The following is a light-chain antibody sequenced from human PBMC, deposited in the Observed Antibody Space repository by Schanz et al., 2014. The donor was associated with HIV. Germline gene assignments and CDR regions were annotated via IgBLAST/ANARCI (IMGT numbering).Light chain of an antibody. CDR3: SSWAGNYVKI. CDR2: DVN. J-gene: IGLJ1*01. CDR1: STDIGDDNY. Sequence: QSALAQPASMSASPGQSITISCVGSSTDIGDDNYVSWYQHHPGTAPKLLIYDVNIRPSGVSDRFAGSKSGNTASLTVSGLQAEDEADYYCSSWAGNYVKIFGSGTKLTVL. V-gene: IGLV2-14*03.